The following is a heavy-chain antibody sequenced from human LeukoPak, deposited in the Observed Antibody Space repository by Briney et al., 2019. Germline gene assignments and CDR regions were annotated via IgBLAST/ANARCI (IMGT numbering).Heavy chain of an antibody. J-gene: IGHJ4*02. CDR3: ARDVKPKYYYDGSGYHIDK. V-gene: IGHV3-9*01. D-gene: IGHD3-22*01. Sequence: GGSLRLSCAASGFTFDDYAMHWVRQAPGKGLEWVSGISWNSGSIGYADSVKGRFTISRDNAKNSLYLQMNSLRAEDTAVYYCARDVKPKYYYDGSGYHIDKWGQGTLVTVSS. CDR2: ISWNSGSI. CDR1: GFTFDDYA.